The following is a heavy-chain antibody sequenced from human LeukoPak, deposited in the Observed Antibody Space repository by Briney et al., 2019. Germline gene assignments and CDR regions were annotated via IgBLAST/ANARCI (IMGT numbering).Heavy chain of an antibody. Sequence: PSETLSLTCAVYGGSSSGYYWSWIRQPPGKGLEWIGEINHSGSTNYNPSLKSRVTISVDTSKNQFSLKLSSVTAADTAVYYCAREYCSGGSCYNTLIDYWGQGTLVTVSS. V-gene: IGHV4-34*01. CDR2: INHSGST. D-gene: IGHD2-15*01. J-gene: IGHJ4*02. CDR1: GGSSSGYY. CDR3: AREYCSGGSCYNTLIDY.